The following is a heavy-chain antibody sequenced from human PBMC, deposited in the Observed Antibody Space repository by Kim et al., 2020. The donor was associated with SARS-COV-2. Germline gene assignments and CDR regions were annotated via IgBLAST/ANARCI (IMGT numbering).Heavy chain of an antibody. CDR3: ARGFGSYRAFDY. V-gene: IGHV4-61*01. J-gene: IGHJ4*02. Sequence: SETLSLTCTVSGGSVSSGSYYWSWIRQPPGKGLEWIGYIYYSGSTNYNPSLKSRVTISVDTSKNQFSLKLSSVTAADTAVYYCARGFGSYRAFDYWGQGTLVTVSS. CDR1: GGSVSSGSYY. D-gene: IGHD1-26*01. CDR2: IYYSGST.